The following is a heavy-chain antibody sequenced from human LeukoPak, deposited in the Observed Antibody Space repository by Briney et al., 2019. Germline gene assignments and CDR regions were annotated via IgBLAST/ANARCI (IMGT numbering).Heavy chain of an antibody. D-gene: IGHD3-22*01. CDR3: ARLRGDYYDSSGYYYYFDY. CDR1: GYSFTSYW. Sequence: GESLKISCKGSGYSFTSYWIGWVRQMPGKGLGWMGIIYPGDSDTRYSPSFQGQVTISADKSIGTAYLQWSSLKASDTAMYYCARLRGDYYDSSGYYYYFDYWGQGTLVTVSS. V-gene: IGHV5-51*01. CDR2: IYPGDSDT. J-gene: IGHJ4*02.